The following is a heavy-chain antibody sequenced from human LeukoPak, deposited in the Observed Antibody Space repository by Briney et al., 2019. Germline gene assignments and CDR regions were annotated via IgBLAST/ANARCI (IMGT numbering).Heavy chain of an antibody. CDR2: ISGSGGST. CDR3: AKDRIAVAGVNWFDP. Sequence: GWSLRLSCAASGFTFSSYAMSWVRQAPGKGLEWVSAISGSGGSTYYADSVKGRFTISRDNSKNTLYLQMNSLRAEDTAVYYCAKDRIAVAGVNWFDPWGQGTLVTVSS. CDR1: GFTFSSYA. V-gene: IGHV3-23*01. D-gene: IGHD6-19*01. J-gene: IGHJ5*02.